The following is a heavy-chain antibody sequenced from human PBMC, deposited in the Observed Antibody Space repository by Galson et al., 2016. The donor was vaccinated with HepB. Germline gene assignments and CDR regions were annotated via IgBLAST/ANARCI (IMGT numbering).Heavy chain of an antibody. V-gene: IGHV3-23*01. J-gene: IGHJ6*02. D-gene: IGHD5-24*01. CDR3: ARDGYNDYCQFGMDV. CDR2: ISGSGGYT. Sequence: SLRLSCAASGFTFSSYAMSWVRQAPGQGLERVSGISGSGGYTNYADSVKGRFTISRDNSKITLYLQMNSLTGEYTAVYYCARDGYNDYCQFGMDVWGQGTTVSVSS. CDR1: GFTFSSYA.